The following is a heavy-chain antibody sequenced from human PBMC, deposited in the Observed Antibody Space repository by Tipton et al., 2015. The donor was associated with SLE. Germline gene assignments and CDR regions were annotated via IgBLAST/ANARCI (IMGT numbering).Heavy chain of an antibody. J-gene: IGHJ4*02. V-gene: IGHV4-61*02. D-gene: IGHD3/OR15-3a*01. CDR2: SYISGTT. CDR1: GGSINSGSYY. Sequence: TLSLTCTVSGGSINSGSYYWSWIRQPAGKGLEWIGRSYISGTTNYNPSLKSRVTISVHTSKNQFSLKLNSVTAADTALYYCARWCTIYGFCFWGQGTLVAVSS. CDR3: ARWCTIYGFCF.